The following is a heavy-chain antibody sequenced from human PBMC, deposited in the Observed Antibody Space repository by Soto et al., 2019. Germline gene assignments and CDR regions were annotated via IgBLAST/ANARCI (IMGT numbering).Heavy chain of an antibody. J-gene: IGHJ4*02. Sequence: QVQLVQSGAEVKKPGASVKVSCKASGYTFTNFGISWVRHAPEQGLEWMGWISAYNGNTNFAQNFQCRITMTTDTSTSPAYLELSSLRSDDTAVYYCARGGTPIYDWCQATLVTVSS. CDR1: GYTFTNFG. CDR2: ISAYNGNT. D-gene: IGHD3-16*01. V-gene: IGHV1-18*01. CDR3: ARGGTPIYD.